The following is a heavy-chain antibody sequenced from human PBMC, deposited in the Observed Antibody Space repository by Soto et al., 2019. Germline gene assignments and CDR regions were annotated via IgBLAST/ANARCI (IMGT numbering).Heavy chain of an antibody. Sequence: QITLKESGPTLVKPTQTLTLTCTFSGFSLSTSGVGVDWIRQPPGKALEWLALIYWDDDKRYNPSLKNRLSTSKDTSKSPVVLTMTNMAPVDTATYYCAHSRGDYHNYGGWYFDYWGQGTLVTVSS. D-gene: IGHD4-17*01. CDR2: IYWDDDK. J-gene: IGHJ4*02. CDR3: AHSRGDYHNYGGWYFDY. CDR1: GFSLSTSGVG. V-gene: IGHV2-5*02.